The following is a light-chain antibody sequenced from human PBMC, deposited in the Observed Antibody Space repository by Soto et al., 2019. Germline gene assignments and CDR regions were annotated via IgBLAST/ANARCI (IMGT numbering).Light chain of an antibody. CDR3: QQSYSTPPT. J-gene: IGKJ4*01. CDR2: AAS. Sequence: DIQMTQSPSSLSASVGDRVTITCRASQSISSYLNWYQQKPGKAPKLLIYAASSLQSGVPSRFSGSGSGTDFTLTISSLQPEDFATYDGQQSYSTPPTFGGGTGVEIK. V-gene: IGKV1-39*01. CDR1: QSISSY.